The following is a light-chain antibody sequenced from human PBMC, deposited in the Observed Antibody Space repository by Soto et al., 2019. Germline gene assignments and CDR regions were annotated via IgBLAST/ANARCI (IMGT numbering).Light chain of an antibody. CDR3: QKYNSVPPT. V-gene: IGKV1-27*01. Sequence: DFQMTQSPSSLSASVGDRVTITCRASRDISHDVAWYQQKPGNLPYLLIREASTLQSGVPSRFSGTGYGTVFTLTINNLQPEDVATYFWQKYNSVPPTFGGGTKVDIK. CDR1: RDISHD. J-gene: IGKJ4*01. CDR2: EAS.